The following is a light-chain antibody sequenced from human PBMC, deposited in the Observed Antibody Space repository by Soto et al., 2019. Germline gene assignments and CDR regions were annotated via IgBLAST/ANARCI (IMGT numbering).Light chain of an antibody. J-gene: IGLJ1*01. Sequence: QSALTQPASVSGSPGQLITISCTGTGGDIGNYNLVSWYRQNPGEAPKLIIYEVNKRPSGISSRLSGSKSGYTAFLTISGLQAEDEADYHCCSYAGSHSYIFGSGTKVTVL. CDR2: EVN. CDR3: CSYAGSHSYI. V-gene: IGLV2-23*02. CDR1: GGDIGNYNL.